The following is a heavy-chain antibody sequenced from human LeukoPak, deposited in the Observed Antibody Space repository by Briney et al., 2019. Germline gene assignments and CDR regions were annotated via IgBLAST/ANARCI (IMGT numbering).Heavy chain of an antibody. V-gene: IGHV1-46*01. D-gene: IGHD6-13*01. J-gene: IGHJ4*02. CDR1: GYSFTSSY. CDR3: AGWAAAGTSGFDY. CDR2: VNPSGSST. Sequence: ASVKVSCKASGYSFTSSYIHWVRQPPGQGLEWVGIVNPSGSSTSYAQKFQGRVTMTRDTSTSTVYMELSSLRSEDTAVYYCAGWAAAGTSGFDYWGQGTLVTVSS.